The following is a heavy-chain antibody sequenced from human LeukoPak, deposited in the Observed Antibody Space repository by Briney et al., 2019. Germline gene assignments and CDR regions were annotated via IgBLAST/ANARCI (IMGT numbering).Heavy chain of an antibody. D-gene: IGHD3-10*01. Sequence: ASVKVSCKASGYTFTSYGISWVRQAPGLGLEWMGWISAYNGNTNYAQKLQGRVTVTTDTSTTTAYMELRSLRPDDTAVYYCARQSGKYYYYMDVWGKGTTVTVSS. CDR1: GYTFTSYG. J-gene: IGHJ6*03. V-gene: IGHV1-18*01. CDR3: ARQSGKYYYYMDV. CDR2: ISAYNGNT.